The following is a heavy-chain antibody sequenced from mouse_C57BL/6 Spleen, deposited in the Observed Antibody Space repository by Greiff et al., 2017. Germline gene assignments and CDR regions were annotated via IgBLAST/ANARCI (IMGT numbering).Heavy chain of an antibody. J-gene: IGHJ4*01. CDR3: AKRTVGPMDY. CDR1: GYTFNSYW. V-gene: IGHV1-64*01. D-gene: IGHD1-1*01. Sequence: QVQLQQPGAELVKPGASLKLSCTASGYTFNSYWMHWVKQRPGQGLEGIGMIHPNSGSTNYNEKFKSKATLTVDKSSSTAYMQLSSLTSEDSAVYYCAKRTVGPMDYWGKGTSVTVSS. CDR2: IHPNSGST.